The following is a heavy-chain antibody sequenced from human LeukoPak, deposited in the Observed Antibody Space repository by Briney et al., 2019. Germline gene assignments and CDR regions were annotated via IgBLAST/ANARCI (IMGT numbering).Heavy chain of an antibody. CDR3: ARDPYSGSYGADYYYYMDV. CDR2: ITSGSSHI. D-gene: IGHD1-26*01. V-gene: IGHV3-21*01. Sequence: GGSLRLSCAASGSTFSSYNMDWVRQTPGQGLEWVSSITSGSSHIYYADSVKGRFTISRDNAKSSLYLQMNSLRAEDTAVYYCARDPYSGSYGADYYYYMDVWGKGTTVTISS. J-gene: IGHJ6*03. CDR1: GSTFSSYN.